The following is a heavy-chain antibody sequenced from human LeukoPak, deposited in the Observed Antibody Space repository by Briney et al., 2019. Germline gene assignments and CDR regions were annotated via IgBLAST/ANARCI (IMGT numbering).Heavy chain of an antibody. CDR2: IYYSGST. V-gene: IGHV4-39*01. Sequence: SETLSLTCTVSGGSISSSSYYWGWIRQPPGKGLEWIGSIYYSGSTYYNPSLKSRVTISVDTSKNQFSLKLSSVTAADTAVYYCAESTYDSSGSYYYYGMDVWGQGTTVTVSS. J-gene: IGHJ6*02. D-gene: IGHD3-22*01. CDR1: GGSISSSSYY. CDR3: AESTYDSSGSYYYYGMDV.